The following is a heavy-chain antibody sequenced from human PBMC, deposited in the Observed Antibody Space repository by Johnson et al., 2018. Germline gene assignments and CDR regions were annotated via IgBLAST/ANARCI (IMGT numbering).Heavy chain of an antibody. Sequence: VQLVQSGAEVKKPGESLKISCKGSGYSFTNYWIGWVRQMPGKGLEWMGIIHPGDSDTRYSPSFQGQVTISADKPISTAYLQWSSLKASDTAMYYCARQNGTSVTGTGYYYGMDVWGQGTTVTVSS. CDR1: GYSFTNYW. D-gene: IGHD6-19*01. CDR2: IHPGDSDT. V-gene: IGHV5-51*01. J-gene: IGHJ6*02. CDR3: ARQNGTSVTGTGYYYGMDV.